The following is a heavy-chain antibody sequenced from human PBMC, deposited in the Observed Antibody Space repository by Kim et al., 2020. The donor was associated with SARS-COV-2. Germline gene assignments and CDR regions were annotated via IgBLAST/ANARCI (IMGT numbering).Heavy chain of an antibody. CDR3: ARVSGVYNWFDP. CDR2: INTDTGNP. J-gene: IGHJ5*02. CDR1: GYTFNNYG. D-gene: IGHD2-15*01. V-gene: IGHV7-4-1*02. Sequence: ASVKVSCKASGYTFNNYGMNWVRQAPGQGLEWMGWINTDTGNPTYAQGLTGRFVFSLDTSASTTYLQISSLKAEDTAVYYCARVSGVYNWFDPWGQGTLVTVSS.